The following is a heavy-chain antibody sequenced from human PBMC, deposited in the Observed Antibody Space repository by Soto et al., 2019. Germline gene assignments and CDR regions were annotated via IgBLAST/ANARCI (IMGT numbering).Heavy chain of an antibody. V-gene: IGHV3-23*01. CDR3: AKPRGYCSGGSCSFDAFDI. J-gene: IGHJ3*02. CDR1: GFTFSSYA. CDR2: ISGSGGST. D-gene: IGHD2-15*01. Sequence: GGSLRLSCAASGFTFSSYAMSWVRQAPGKGLEWVSAISGSGGSTYYADSVKGRFTISRDNSKNMLYLQMNSLRAEDTAVYYCAKPRGYCSGGSCSFDAFDIWGQGTMVTVSS.